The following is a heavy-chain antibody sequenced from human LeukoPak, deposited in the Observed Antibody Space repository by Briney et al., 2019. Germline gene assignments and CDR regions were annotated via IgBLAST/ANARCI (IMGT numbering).Heavy chain of an antibody. V-gene: IGHV3-21*06. CDR3: ARDRPAGSSRVFVVQ. J-gene: IGHJ4*02. D-gene: IGHD3-3*01. CDR2: MSSGGSYI. Sequence: GGSLRLSCTASGFTFSTYAMTWVRQAPGKGLEWISSMSSGGSYIYYSDSVRGRFTISRDNAKSSLYLVMNSLRAEDTAIYYCARDRPAGSSRVFVVQWGQGTLVTVSS. CDR1: GFTFSTYA.